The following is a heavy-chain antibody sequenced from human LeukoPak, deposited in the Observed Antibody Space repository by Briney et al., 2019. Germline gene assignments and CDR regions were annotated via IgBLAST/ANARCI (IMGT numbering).Heavy chain of an antibody. J-gene: IGHJ4*02. Sequence: SVKVSCKASGGTFSSYAISWVRQAPGQGLEWMGRIIPILGIANYAQKFQGRVTITADKSTSTAYMELSSLRSEDTAVYYCARAGRIAARPDHRYWGQGTLVTVSS. CDR2: IIPILGIA. CDR3: ARAGRIAARPDHRY. V-gene: IGHV1-69*04. D-gene: IGHD6-6*01. CDR1: GGTFSSYA.